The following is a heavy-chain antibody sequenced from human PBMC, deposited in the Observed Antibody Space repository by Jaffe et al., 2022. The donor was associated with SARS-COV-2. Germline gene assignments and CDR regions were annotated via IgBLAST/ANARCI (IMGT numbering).Heavy chain of an antibody. CDR3: ARASRTGTTDAFDI. J-gene: IGHJ3*02. D-gene: IGHD1-1*01. Sequence: QVQLQQWGAGLLKPSETLSLTCAVYGGSFSGYYWSWIRQPPGKGLEWIGEINHSGSTNYNPSLKSRVTISVDTSKNQFSLKLSSVTAADTAVYYCARASRTGTTDAFDIWGQGTMVTVSS. CDR2: INHSGST. V-gene: IGHV4-34*01. CDR1: GGSFSGYY.